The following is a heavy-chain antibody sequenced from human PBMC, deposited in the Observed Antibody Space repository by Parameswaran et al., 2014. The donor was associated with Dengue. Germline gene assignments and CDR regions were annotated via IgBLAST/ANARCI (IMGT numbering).Heavy chain of an antibody. Sequence: SWVRQAPGQGLEWMGGLIPISGTTTYAQKLQGRVTITADQSTSTAYMVLSGLTSDDTAVYYCARGLNLGYSSGWYFRYYYGMDVWGQGTTVTVSS. D-gene: IGHD6-19*01. V-gene: IGHV1-69*01. CDR3: ARGLNLGYSSGWYFRYYYGMDV. J-gene: IGHJ6*02. CDR2: LIPISGTT.